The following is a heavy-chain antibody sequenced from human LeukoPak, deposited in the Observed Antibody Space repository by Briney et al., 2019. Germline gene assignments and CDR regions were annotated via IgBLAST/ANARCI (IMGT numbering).Heavy chain of an antibody. J-gene: IGHJ4*02. CDR3: VREGITKAFDL. V-gene: IGHV1-2*02. CDR1: GFTFTDYY. CDR2: INPHSGAT. Sequence: ASVKVSSTASGFTFTDYYMHWVRLAPGQGLEWMGYINPHSGATSFPQKFRGRVTLTTDTSISAAYMELSSLISDDTAMYYCVREGITKAFDLWGQGALVTVSS. D-gene: IGHD1-14*01.